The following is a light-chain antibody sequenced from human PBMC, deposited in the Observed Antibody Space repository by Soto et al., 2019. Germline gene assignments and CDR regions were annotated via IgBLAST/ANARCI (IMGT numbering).Light chain of an antibody. CDR1: SSDVGSYNY. CDR2: DVS. CDR3: SSYTRSSTLV. Sequence: QSALTQPASESGSPGQSITFSCTGTSSDVGSYNYVSWYQQHPGKAPKLMIYDVSNRPLGISNRFSGSKSGNTASLTISGLQAEDEADYYCSSYTRSSTLVFGGGTKLTVL. J-gene: IGLJ2*01. V-gene: IGLV2-14*03.